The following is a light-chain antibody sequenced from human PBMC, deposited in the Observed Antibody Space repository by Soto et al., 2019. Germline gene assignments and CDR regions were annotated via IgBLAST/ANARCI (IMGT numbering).Light chain of an antibody. CDR3: SSYTSSETYV. CDR2: SVS. Sequence: QSVLTQPASVSGSPGQSITISCTGTSSDVGGYNYVSWYQHHPGKAPKLMISSVSSRPSGVSNRFSGSKSGNTASLTISGLQPEDEADYYCSSYTSSETYVFGTGTKVTVL. V-gene: IGLV2-14*03. CDR1: SSDVGGYNY. J-gene: IGLJ1*01.